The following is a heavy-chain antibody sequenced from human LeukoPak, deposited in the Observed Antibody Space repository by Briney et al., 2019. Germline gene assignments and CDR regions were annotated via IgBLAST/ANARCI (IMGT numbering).Heavy chain of an antibody. CDR2: INHSGFT. J-gene: IGHJ4*02. D-gene: IGHD6-19*01. CDR3: AASGWTPGLDY. CDR1: SGSFSGYY. Sequence: PSETLSLTCAIYSGSFSGYYWNWIRQPPGKGLEWIGEINHSGFTNYNPSLNSRVTMSVDTSKNQFSLNLTSVTAADTAVYYCAASGWTPGLDYWGQGTPATVSS. V-gene: IGHV4-34*01.